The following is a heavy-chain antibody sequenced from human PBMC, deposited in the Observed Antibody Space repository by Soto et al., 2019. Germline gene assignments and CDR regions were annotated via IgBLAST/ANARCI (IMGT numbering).Heavy chain of an antibody. CDR2: VSSRRTIT. CDR1: GFSFSDYS. V-gene: IGHV3-48*02. CDR3: ARHGYGDSFDH. Sequence: EVQLVESGGGLIQPGGSLRLSCTGPGFSFSDYSFNWIRQAPGKGLERISYVSSRRTITFYADSVKGRFTISRDNAKKSVYLQMNRLRNEDTTVYYCARHGYGDSFDHWGRGTLVTVSS. J-gene: IGHJ4*02. D-gene: IGHD4-17*01.